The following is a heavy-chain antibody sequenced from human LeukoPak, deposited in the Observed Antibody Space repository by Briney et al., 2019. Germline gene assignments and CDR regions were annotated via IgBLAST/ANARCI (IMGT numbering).Heavy chain of an antibody. CDR3: ARGLGRLEWLLYASYYFDY. CDR2: MNPNSGNT. D-gene: IGHD3-3*01. J-gene: IGHJ4*02. V-gene: IGHV1-8*03. Sequence: ASVKVSCKASGYTFTNFDINWVRQATGQGLEWMGWMNPNSGNTGYAQKFQGRVTITRNTSISTAYMELSSLRSEDTAVYYCARGLGRLEWLLYASYYFDYWGQGTLVTVSS. CDR1: GYTFTNFD.